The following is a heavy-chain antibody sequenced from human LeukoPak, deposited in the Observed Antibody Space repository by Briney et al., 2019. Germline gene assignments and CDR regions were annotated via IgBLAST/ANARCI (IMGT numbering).Heavy chain of an antibody. V-gene: IGHV3-74*01. CDR3: ASGYQDYGGNTH. CDR2: INGDGTST. CDR1: GFTFSSYW. D-gene: IGHD4-23*01. J-gene: IGHJ4*02. Sequence: PGGSLRLSCAASGFTFSSYWMHWVRQVPGEGLVWVSRINGDGTSTNYADSVKGRFTISRDNAKYTLYLQMNSLSAEDTALYYCASGYQDYGGNTHWGQGTLVTVSS.